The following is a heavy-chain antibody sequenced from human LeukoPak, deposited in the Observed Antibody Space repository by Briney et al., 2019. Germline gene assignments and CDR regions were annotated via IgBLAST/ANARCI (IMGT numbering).Heavy chain of an antibody. CDR2: IYHSGNS. D-gene: IGHD6-19*01. J-gene: IGHJ4*02. Sequence: SETLSLTCAVSGASVASTSYYWGWVRQPPGKGLEWIGNIYHSGNSYYTSSLRSRVTISVDTSKNLFSLKLTSVTGADTAVYYCARVADSSGWFGDYFDNCGLGTLVTVSS. CDR3: ARVADSSGWFGDYFDN. V-gene: IGHV4-39*02. CDR1: GASVASTSYY.